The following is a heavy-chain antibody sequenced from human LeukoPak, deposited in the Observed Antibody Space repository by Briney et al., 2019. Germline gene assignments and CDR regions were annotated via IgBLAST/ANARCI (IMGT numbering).Heavy chain of an antibody. J-gene: IGHJ4*02. CDR1: GFTFSDYY. CDR3: ARVSSSSRPGVDY. V-gene: IGHV3-11*06. D-gene: IGHD6-6*01. CDR2: ISGSSGYT. Sequence: GGSLRLSCAASGFTFSDYYVSWIRQAPGRGLEYVSYISGSSGYTNYADSVKGRFTISRDNAKNSLYLQMNSLRAEDTALYYCARVSSSSRPGVDYWGQGTLVTVSS.